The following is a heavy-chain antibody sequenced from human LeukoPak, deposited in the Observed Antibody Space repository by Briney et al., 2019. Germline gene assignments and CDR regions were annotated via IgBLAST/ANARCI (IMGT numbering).Heavy chain of an antibody. CDR2: IYSGGST. CDR3: ARSPYYYYYGMDV. CDR1: GFTVSSNY. J-gene: IGHJ6*02. V-gene: IGHV3-53*01. Sequence: GGSLRLSCAASGFTVSSNYMSWVRQAPGKGLEWVSVIYSGGSTYYADCVKGRFTISRDKSKNTVYLQMNSLRAEDTAVYYCARSPYYYYYGMDVWGQGTTVTVSS.